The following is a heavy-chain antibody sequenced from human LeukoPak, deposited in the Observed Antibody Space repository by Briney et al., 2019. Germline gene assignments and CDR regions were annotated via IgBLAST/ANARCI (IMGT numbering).Heavy chain of an antibody. D-gene: IGHD6-25*01. V-gene: IGHV1-18*01. CDR1: GYTFTSYG. CDR2: ISAYNGNT. Sequence: ASVKVSCKASGYTFTSYGIGWVRQAPGQGLEWMGWISAYNGNTNYAQKLQGRVTMTTDTSTSTAYMELRSLRSDDTAVYYCARSGPKTPLYYFDYWGQGTLVTVSS. J-gene: IGHJ4*02. CDR3: ARSGPKTPLYYFDY.